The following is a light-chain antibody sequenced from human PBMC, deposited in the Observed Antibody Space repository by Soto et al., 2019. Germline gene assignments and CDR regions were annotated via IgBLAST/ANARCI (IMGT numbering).Light chain of an antibody. Sequence: QSALTQPASVSGSPGQSITISCTGTSSDVGAYNYVSWYQQHPGKAPKLMISGVSNRPSGVSNRFSGSKSGNTASLTTFGLEADDEADYYCSSYTGSSTPWVFGEGTKLTVL. CDR3: SSYTGSSTPWV. V-gene: IGLV2-14*01. J-gene: IGLJ3*02. CDR2: GVS. CDR1: SSDVGAYNY.